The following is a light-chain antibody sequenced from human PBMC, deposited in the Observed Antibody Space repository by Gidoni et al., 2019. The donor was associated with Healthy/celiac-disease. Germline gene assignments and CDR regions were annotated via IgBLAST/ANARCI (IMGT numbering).Light chain of an antibody. J-gene: IGKJ1*01. CDR1: QSVSSN. V-gene: IGKV3-15*01. CDR2: GAS. Sequence: IVVTQSPATLSVSPGERATLSCRASQSVSSNLAWYQQKPGQAPRLLIYGASTSATGIPARFSGSGSGTEFTLTISSLQSEDFAVYYCQQYNNCQWTFXQXTKVEIK. CDR3: QQYNNCQWT.